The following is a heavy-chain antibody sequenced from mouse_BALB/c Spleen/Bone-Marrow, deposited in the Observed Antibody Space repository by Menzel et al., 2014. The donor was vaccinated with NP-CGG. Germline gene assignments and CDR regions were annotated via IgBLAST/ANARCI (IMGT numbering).Heavy chain of an antibody. D-gene: IGHD2-3*01. CDR2: IWAGGST. Sequence: QVQLQQSGPGLVSPSQRLSIPCTVSGFSLTNYGVHWVRQPPGKGLEWLGVIWAGGSTNYNSALMSRLSITKDNSKNQVFLKMNSLQTADTAMYYCARDGYYVVMDYWGQGTSVTVSS. V-gene: IGHV2-9*02. J-gene: IGHJ4*01. CDR1: GFSLTNYG. CDR3: ARDGYYVVMDY.